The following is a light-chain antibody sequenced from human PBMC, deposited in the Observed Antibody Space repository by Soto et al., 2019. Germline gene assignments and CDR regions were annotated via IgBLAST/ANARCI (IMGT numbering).Light chain of an antibody. CDR3: QSFDTSMSVL. CDR1: SSNIGAGYD. CDR2: GNI. J-gene: IGLJ2*01. Sequence: QSVLTQPPSVSGAPGQRVTISCTGSSSNIGAGYDVHWYQQLPGTAPKLLMYGNINRPSGVPDRFSGSKSGISASLAITGLQAEDEADYYCQSFDTSMSVLFGGGTKLTVL. V-gene: IGLV1-40*01.